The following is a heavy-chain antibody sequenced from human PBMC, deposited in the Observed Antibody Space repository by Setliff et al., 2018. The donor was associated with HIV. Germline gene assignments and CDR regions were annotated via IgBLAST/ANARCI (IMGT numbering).Heavy chain of an antibody. V-gene: IGHV4-34*01. J-gene: IGHJ4*02. CDR2: INHSGST. Sequence: PSETLSLTCAVYGGSFNGYSWTWIRQPPGKGLEWIGGINHSGSTNYNPSLKSRVTISVDTSKSQFSLRLNSVTATDTAVYYCARQAIFGYYDSSGYLDYWGQGTLVTVS. CDR3: ARQAIFGYYDSSGYLDY. D-gene: IGHD3-22*01. CDR1: GGSFNGYS.